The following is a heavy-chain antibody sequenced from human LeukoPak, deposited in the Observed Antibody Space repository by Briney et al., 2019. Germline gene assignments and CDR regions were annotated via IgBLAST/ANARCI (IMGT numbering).Heavy chain of an antibody. V-gene: IGHV3-48*03. D-gene: IGHD2-15*01. Sequence: GGSLRLSCAASGFTFSSYEMNWVRQAPGKGLEWVSYISSSGSTTYYADSVKGRFTISTDNAKNSLYLQMNSLRAEDTAVYYCARVGYCSGGSCWDLDYWGQGTLVTVSS. CDR1: GFTFSSYE. J-gene: IGHJ4*02. CDR3: ARVGYCSGGSCWDLDY. CDR2: ISSSGSTT.